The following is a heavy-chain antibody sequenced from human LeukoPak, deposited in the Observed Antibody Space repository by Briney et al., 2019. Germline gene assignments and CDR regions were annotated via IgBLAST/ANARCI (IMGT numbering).Heavy chain of an antibody. J-gene: IGHJ4*02. D-gene: IGHD3-10*01. CDR2: INHGGST. V-gene: IGHV4-34*01. CDR1: GGSFSGHY. CDR3: ARDAKYYYGSRTYFFFEY. Sequence: PSETLSLTCAVSGGSFSGHYWNWIRQPPGKGLEWIGEINHGGSTNYNPSLKSRVTMSIDTSKNQFSLKLSSVTAADTAVYYCARDAKYYYGSRTYFFFEYWGQGTLLTVSS.